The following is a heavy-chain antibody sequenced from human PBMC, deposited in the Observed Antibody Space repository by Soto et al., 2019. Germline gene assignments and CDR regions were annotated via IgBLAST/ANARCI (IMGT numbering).Heavy chain of an antibody. J-gene: IGHJ4*02. CDR3: AKAPWYYYDSSGYAAHPRYSED. D-gene: IGHD3-22*01. CDR2: ISGSGGST. CDR1: GFTFSSYA. V-gene: IGHV3-23*01. Sequence: GGSLRLSCAASGFTFSSYAMSWVRQAPGKGLEWVSAISGSGGSTYYADSVKGRFTISRDNSKNTLYLQMNSLRAEDTAVYYCAKAPWYYYDSSGYAAHPRYSEDWGKGTLVTVS.